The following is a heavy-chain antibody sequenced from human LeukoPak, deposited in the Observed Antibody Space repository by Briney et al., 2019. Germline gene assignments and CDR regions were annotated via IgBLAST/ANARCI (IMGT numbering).Heavy chain of an antibody. CDR2: ISSSSSYI. CDR1: GFTFSSYA. J-gene: IGHJ6*03. D-gene: IGHD2-15*01. V-gene: IGHV3-21*01. Sequence: GGSLRLSCAASGFTFSSYAMSWVRQAPGKGLEWVSSISSSSSYIYYADSVKGRFTISRDNAKNSLYLQMNSLRAEDTAVYYCARDHRVVVVAATRGSYYYYMDVWGKGTTVTISS. CDR3: ARDHRVVVVAATRGSYYYYMDV.